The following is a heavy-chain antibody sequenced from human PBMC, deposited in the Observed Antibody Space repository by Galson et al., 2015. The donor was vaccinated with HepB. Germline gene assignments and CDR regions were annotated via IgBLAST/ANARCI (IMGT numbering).Heavy chain of an antibody. CDR3: ARDLDYGDYGGY. J-gene: IGHJ4*02. Sequence: VKVSCKASGGTFSSYTISWVRQAPGQGLEWMGRIIPILGIANYAQKFQGRVTITADKSTSTAYMELSSLRSEDTAVYYCARDLDYGDYGGYRGQGTLVTVSS. CDR1: GGTFSSYT. V-gene: IGHV1-69*04. D-gene: IGHD4-17*01. CDR2: IIPILGIA.